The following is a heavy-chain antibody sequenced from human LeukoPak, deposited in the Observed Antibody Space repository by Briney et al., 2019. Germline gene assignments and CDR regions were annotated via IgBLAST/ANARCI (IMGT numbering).Heavy chain of an antibody. CDR2: IRAHNGDT. J-gene: IGHJ4*02. V-gene: IGHV1-18*01. CDR1: GYTFTSYA. Sequence: GASVKVSCKASGYTFTSYAITWVRQAPGQGLEWMGRIRAHNGDTNHAQQLQGRVTMTTDTSTSTAYMELRSLRSEDTAVYYCARGEFICTINTCYASALDSWGQGTLVTVSS. CDR3: ARGEFICTINTCYASALDS. D-gene: IGHD2-2*01.